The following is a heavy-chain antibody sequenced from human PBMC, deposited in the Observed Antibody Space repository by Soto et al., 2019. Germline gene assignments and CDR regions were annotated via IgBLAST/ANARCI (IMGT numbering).Heavy chain of an antibody. Sequence: PGGSLRLSCAASGFMFSDYGMHWVRQAPGKGLEWVATIWYDGSSKYYSDSVKGRFTISRDNSNNTLYLQMNSLRVEDTAVYFCAREGAVAGSQDFWGQGTLVTVSS. V-gene: IGHV3-33*01. D-gene: IGHD6-19*01. CDR3: AREGAVAGSQDF. CDR1: GFMFSDYG. CDR2: IWYDGSSK. J-gene: IGHJ4*02.